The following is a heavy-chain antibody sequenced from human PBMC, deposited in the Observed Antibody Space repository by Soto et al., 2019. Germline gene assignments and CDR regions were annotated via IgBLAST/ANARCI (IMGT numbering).Heavy chain of an antibody. CDR3: ARAFFYYDGRVHYHRSFFAH. V-gene: IGHV3-53*01. Sequence: GGSLRLSCAASGFSVSSSHMIWVRQAPGKGLEWVSVIYSGGTSYYAVSVKGRFTISRDKSKNTVYLQMNSLRAEDTAVYYCARAFFYYDGRVHYHRSFFAHRGKGALV. CDR1: GFSVSSSH. J-gene: IGHJ4*02. D-gene: IGHD3-16*01. CDR2: IYSGGTS.